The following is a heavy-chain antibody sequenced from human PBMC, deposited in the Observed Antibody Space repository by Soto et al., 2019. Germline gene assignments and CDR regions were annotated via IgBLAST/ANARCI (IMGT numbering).Heavy chain of an antibody. CDR2: SSNSGTYT. V-gene: IGHV3-11*06. CDR3: ARSGDNYNVLDY. CDR1: GCTFRDDY. D-gene: IGHD3-10*02. J-gene: IGHJ4*02. Sequence: QVQLVESGGGLVKPGGSLRLSCVAYGCTFRDDYMSWVRQAPGKGLEWLSYSSNSGTYTKYAGSVKGRFSISRDNAKNSLYLQINSLRGEDTAIYYCARSGDNYNVLDYWGQGTPVTLFS.